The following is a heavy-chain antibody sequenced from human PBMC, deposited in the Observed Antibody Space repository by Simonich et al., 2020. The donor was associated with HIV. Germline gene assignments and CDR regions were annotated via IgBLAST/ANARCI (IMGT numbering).Heavy chain of an antibody. V-gene: IGHV4-34*01. CDR3: ARGFYQRLYYFDY. CDR2: INHSGRT. Sequence: QVQLQQWGAGLLKPSETLSLTCAVYGGSFRGYYWSWIRQPPGKGLEWIGKINHSGRTNYNPSLKSRVTISADTSKNQFSLKLSSVTAADTAVYYCARGFYQRLYYFDYWGQGTLVTVSS. CDR1: GGSFRGYY. D-gene: IGHD2-2*01. J-gene: IGHJ4*02.